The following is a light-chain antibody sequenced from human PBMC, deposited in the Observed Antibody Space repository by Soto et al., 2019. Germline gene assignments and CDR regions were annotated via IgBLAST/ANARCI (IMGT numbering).Light chain of an antibody. CDR1: QAVDSH. CDR2: AAS. CDR3: QQYDAYPLT. J-gene: IGKJ4*01. Sequence: DIQMTQSPSSLSASVGDRVTITCRASQAVDSHLAWIQQKPGKAPKSLIHAASDLESGAPSRFGGSGSGTEFTLTISSLQPEDSATYYCQQYDAYPLTFGGGTKVDIK. V-gene: IGKV1-16*01.